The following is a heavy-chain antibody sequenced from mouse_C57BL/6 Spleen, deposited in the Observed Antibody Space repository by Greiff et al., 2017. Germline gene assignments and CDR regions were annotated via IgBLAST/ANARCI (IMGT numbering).Heavy chain of an antibody. CDR1: GFNIKDDY. J-gene: IGHJ2*01. CDR2: IDPENGDT. D-gene: IGHD2-4*01. CDR3: TTGDYGGYDY. Sequence: VQLQQSGAELVRPGASVKLSCTASGFNIKDDYMHWVKQRPEQGLEWIGWIDPENGDTEYASKFQGKATITADTSSHTAYLQLSSLTSEDTAVYYCTTGDYGGYDYWGQGTTLTVSS. V-gene: IGHV14-4*01.